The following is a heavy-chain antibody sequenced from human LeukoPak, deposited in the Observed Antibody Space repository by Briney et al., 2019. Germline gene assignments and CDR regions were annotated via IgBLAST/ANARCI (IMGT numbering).Heavy chain of an antibody. Sequence: GGSLRLSCITSGLNFGGYGMSWVRQAPGKGLEWVSLIRAKARGGTIEDAPSVKGRFTISRDDSKSTVYLQMNSLKTEDTAIYYCTTDYGGPKYWGQGTLVTVSS. D-gene: IGHD4-23*01. CDR2: IRAKARGGTI. J-gene: IGHJ4*01. V-gene: IGHV3-49*04. CDR1: GLNFGGYG. CDR3: TTDYGGPKY.